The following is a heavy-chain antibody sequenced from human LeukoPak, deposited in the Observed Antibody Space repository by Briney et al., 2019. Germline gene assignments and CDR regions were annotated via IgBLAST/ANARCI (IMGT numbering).Heavy chain of an antibody. D-gene: IGHD6-6*01. J-gene: IGHJ5*02. CDR2: ISAYNGNT. Sequence: VKVSCKASGYTFTSYGISWVRQAPGQGLEWMGWISAYNGNTNYAQKLQGRVTMTTDTSTSTAYMELRSLRSDDTAVYYCARDRYPSVAARPGWFDPWGQGTLVTVSS. V-gene: IGHV1-18*01. CDR1: GYTFTSYG. CDR3: ARDRYPSVAARPGWFDP.